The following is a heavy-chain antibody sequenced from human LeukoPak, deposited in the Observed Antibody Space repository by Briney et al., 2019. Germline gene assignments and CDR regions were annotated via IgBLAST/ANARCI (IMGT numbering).Heavy chain of an antibody. CDR3: AKSGGYGLIDY. CDR1: GGSISSGSYY. J-gene: IGHJ4*02. D-gene: IGHD1-26*01. CDR2: IYYSGST. Sequence: PSQTLSLTCTVSGGSISSGSYYWSWIRQPPGKGLEWIGYIYYSGSTNYNPSLKSRVTTSVDTSKNQFSLKLSSVTAADTAVYYCAKSGGYGLIDYWGQGTLVTVSS. V-gene: IGHV4-61*01.